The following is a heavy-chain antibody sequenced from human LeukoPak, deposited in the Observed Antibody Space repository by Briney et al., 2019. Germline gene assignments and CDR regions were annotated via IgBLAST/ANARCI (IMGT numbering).Heavy chain of an antibody. V-gene: IGHV4-34*01. CDR3: ASKSGSYYPFDY. CDR2: INHSGST. D-gene: IGHD1-26*01. Sequence: SETLSLTCTVSGGSISSYYWSWIRQPPGKGLEWIGEINHSGSTNYNPSLKSRVTISVDTSKNQFSLKLSSVTAADTAVYYCASKSGSYYPFDYWGQGTLVTVSS. CDR1: GGSISSYY. J-gene: IGHJ4*02.